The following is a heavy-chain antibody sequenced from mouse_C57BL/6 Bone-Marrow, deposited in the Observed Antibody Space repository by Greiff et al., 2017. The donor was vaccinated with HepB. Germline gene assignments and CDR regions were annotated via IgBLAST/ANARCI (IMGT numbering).Heavy chain of an antibody. D-gene: IGHD2-1*01. CDR3: TRGGNYERY. V-gene: IGHV14-4*01. CDR2: IDPENGDT. Sequence: VHVKQSGAELVRPGASVKLSCTASGFNIKDDYMHWVKQRPEQGLEWIGWIDPENGDTEYASKFQGKATITADTSSNTAYLQLSSLTSEDTAVYYCTRGGNYERYWGQGTTLTVSS. J-gene: IGHJ2*01. CDR1: GFNIKDDY.